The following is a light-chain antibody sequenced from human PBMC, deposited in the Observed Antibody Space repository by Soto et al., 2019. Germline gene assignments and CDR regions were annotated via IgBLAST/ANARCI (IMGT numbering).Light chain of an antibody. V-gene: IGKV1-39*01. CDR1: QSISSY. Sequence: IQMTQSASSLSASVGHRVTITCRASQSISSYLNWYQQKPGKAPKLLIYAASSLQSGVPSRFSGSGYGTDFNLTISSLQPEDFATYYCQQSYSTPGTFGQGTKVDIK. CDR3: QQSYSTPGT. CDR2: AAS. J-gene: IGKJ1*01.